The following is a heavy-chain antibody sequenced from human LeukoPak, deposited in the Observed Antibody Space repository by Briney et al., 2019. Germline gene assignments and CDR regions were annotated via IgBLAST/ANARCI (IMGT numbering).Heavy chain of an antibody. J-gene: IGHJ6*03. CDR3: AKGSKAVLFTRDRYMDV. V-gene: IGHV3-30*02. CDR2: IRYDGSNK. CDR1: GFTFSNYS. D-gene: IGHD6-19*01. Sequence: GGSLRLSCAASGFTFSNYSMNWVRQAPGKGLEWVAFIRYDGSNKYYADSVRGRFTSSRDNSKKTLYLQMNSLRAEDTAVYFCAKGSKAVLFTRDRYMDVWGKGTTVTISS.